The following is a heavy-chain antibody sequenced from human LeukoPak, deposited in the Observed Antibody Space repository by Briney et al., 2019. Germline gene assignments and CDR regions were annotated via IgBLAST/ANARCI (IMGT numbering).Heavy chain of an antibody. D-gene: IGHD4-11*01. Sequence: GGSLRLSCAASGFTFSSYWMHWVRQAPGKGLVWVSRIRTDGTITTYADSVKGRFSISRDNAKNTLYLQVNSLRVEDTAVYFCASTVILDFWGQGPLVTVSS. V-gene: IGHV3-74*01. J-gene: IGHJ4*02. CDR1: GFTFSSYW. CDR3: ASTVILDF. CDR2: IRTDGTIT.